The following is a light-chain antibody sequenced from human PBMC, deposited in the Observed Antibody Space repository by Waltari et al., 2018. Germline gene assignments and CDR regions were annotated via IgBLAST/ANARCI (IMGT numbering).Light chain of an antibody. Sequence: QSALTQPASVSGSPGQSITISCPGTSSDVGGYNSVPWYQQHPGKAPKLMIYEVSNRPSGVSNRFSGSKSGNTASLTISGLQAEDEADYYCSSYTSSSTKVFGTGTKVTVL. CDR3: SSYTSSSTKV. CDR2: EVS. V-gene: IGLV2-14*01. J-gene: IGLJ1*01. CDR1: SSDVGGYNS.